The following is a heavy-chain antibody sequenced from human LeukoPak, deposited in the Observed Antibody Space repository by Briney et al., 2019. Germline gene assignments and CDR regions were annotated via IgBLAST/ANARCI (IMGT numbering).Heavy chain of an antibody. J-gene: IGHJ5*02. CDR3: ARDAPQVPAAGVLAS. CDR1: GFTVSDNY. CDR2: MYSGGDT. Sequence: GGSLRLSCAASGFTVSDNYMRWVRQAPGKGLEWVSAMYSGGDTYYADSVKGRFTFSRDISKNTLYLQMNGLRTEDTAMYYCARDAPQVPAAGVLASWGQGTLVTVSS. V-gene: IGHV3-53*01. D-gene: IGHD6-13*01.